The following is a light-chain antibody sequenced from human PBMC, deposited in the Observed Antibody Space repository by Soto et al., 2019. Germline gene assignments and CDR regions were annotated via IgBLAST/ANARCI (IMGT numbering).Light chain of an antibody. V-gene: IGKV3-20*01. CDR3: QQYGSSPFT. CDR1: QNVGSNY. J-gene: IGKJ3*01. CDR2: GAS. Sequence: EIVLTQSPGTLSLSPGERATLSCRASQNVGSNYLAWYQQKPGQAPRLLIYGASSRATGIPDRFSGSGSGTDFTLTISRLEPEDFAVYYCQQYGSSPFTFGPGTKVDSK.